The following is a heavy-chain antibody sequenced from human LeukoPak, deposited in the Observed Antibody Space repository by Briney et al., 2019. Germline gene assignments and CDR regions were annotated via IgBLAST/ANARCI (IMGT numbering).Heavy chain of an antibody. Sequence: PGGSLRLSCAASGFTFSSYAMHWVRQAPGKGLEWVSYISSSGSPAFYADSMKGRFTISRDNAKNSLYLQMNSLRAEDTAVYYCARGLQDLDYWGQGTLVTVSS. CDR3: ARGLQDLDY. CDR1: GFTFSSYA. CDR2: ISSSGSPA. J-gene: IGHJ4*02. D-gene: IGHD4-11*01. V-gene: IGHV3-48*04.